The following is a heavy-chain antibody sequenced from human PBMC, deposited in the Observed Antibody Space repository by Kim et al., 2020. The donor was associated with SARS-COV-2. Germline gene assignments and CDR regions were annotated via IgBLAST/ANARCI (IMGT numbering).Heavy chain of an antibody. CDR2: INPNSGGT. Sequence: ASVKVSCKASGYTFTGYYMHWVRQAPGQGLEWMGRINPNSGGTNYAQKFQGRVTMTRDTSISTAYMELSRLRSDDTAVYYCARMETAGTGFDYWGQGTLVTVSS. D-gene: IGHD6-19*01. CDR3: ARMETAGTGFDY. V-gene: IGHV1-2*06. CDR1: GYTFTGYY. J-gene: IGHJ4*02.